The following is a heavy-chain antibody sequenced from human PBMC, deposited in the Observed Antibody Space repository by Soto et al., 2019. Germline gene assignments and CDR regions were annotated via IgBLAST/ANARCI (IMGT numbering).Heavy chain of an antibody. CDR3: ARGVLL. CDR1: SGSISSGTYC. CDR2: INYSGNT. V-gene: IGHV4-31*03. J-gene: IGHJ4*02. D-gene: IGHD3-10*01. Sequence: QVQLQESGPGLVKPSQTLSLTCTVSSGSISSGTYCWSWIRQHPGKGLEWIGCINYSGNTYYNPSLRNRLTISRDTSTNQFSLQLSSVTAADTAVYYCARGVLLWGQGTLVTVSS.